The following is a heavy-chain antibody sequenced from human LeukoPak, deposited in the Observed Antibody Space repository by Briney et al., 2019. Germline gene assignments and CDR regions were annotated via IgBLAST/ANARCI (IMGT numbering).Heavy chain of an antibody. J-gene: IGHJ4*02. CDR1: GFGFSSYS. Sequence: GGSLRLSCATSGFGFSSYSMHWVRQAPGKGLEWVSAISGSGGSTYYADSVKGRFTIPRDNSKNTLYLQMNSLRAEDTAVYYCAKDLGWLQLWLPDYWGQGTLVTVSS. D-gene: IGHD5-18*01. CDR2: ISGSGGST. V-gene: IGHV3-23*01. CDR3: AKDLGWLQLWLPDY.